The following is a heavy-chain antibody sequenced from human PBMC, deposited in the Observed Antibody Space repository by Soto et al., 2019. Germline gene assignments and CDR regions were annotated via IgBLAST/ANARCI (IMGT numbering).Heavy chain of an antibody. Sequence: QVQLVQSGAEVKKPGSSVKVSCKASGGTFSSYAISWVRQAPGQGLEWMGGIIPIFGTANYAQKFQGRVKNTADEATSTAYMELSSLRSEDTAVYYCERGVYSGYDPHFDYWGQGTLVTVSS. V-gene: IGHV1-69*12. CDR3: ERGVYSGYDPHFDY. J-gene: IGHJ4*02. D-gene: IGHD5-12*01. CDR1: GGTFSSYA. CDR2: IIPIFGTA.